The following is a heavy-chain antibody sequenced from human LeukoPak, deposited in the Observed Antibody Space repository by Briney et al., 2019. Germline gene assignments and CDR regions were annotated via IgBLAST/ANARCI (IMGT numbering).Heavy chain of an antibody. CDR2: IYYSGSA. V-gene: IGHV4-59*01. J-gene: IGHJ3*02. CDR3: ARDRGYSISWSLRAFEI. Sequence: SETLSLTCTVSGGSISSYFWSWIRQPPGKGLEWIGSIYYSGSADYNPSLKSRVTISVDTSKNQFSLKLSSVTAADTAVYYCARDRGYSISWSLRAFEIWGQGTMVTVSS. D-gene: IGHD6-13*01. CDR1: GGSISSYF.